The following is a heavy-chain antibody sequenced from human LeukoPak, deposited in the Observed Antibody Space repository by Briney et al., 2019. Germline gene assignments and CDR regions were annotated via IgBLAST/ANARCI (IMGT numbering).Heavy chain of an antibody. CDR1: GGSISSGGYS. CDR3: ATRRGYTYGYDS. J-gene: IGHJ4*02. Sequence: PSETLSLTCAVSGGSISSGGYSWSWIRQPPGKGLEWIGYIYHSGSTYYNPSLKSRVTISVGRSKNQFSLKLSSVTAADTAVYYCATRRGYTYGYDSWGQGTLVTVSS. CDR2: IYHSGST. V-gene: IGHV4-30-2*01. D-gene: IGHD5-18*01.